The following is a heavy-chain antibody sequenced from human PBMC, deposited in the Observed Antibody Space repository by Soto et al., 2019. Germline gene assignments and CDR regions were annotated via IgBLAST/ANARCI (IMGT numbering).Heavy chain of an antibody. CDR3: TTNSVTDFYYYGMEV. J-gene: IGHJ6*02. CDR1: GFTFSNGW. V-gene: IGHV3-15*01. CDR2: IKTNIGGGRI. Sequence: AGSLRLACQVSGFTFSNGWMTWVRQAPGKGLEWVGRIKTNIGGGRIYYAAPVKGRFTISRDDSKNTLYLKMNSLKTEDTGVYYCTTNSVTDFYYYGMEVWGLGTTVTVSS.